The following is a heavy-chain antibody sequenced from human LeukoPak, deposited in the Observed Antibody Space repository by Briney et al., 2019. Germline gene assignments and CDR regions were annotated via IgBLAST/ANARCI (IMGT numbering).Heavy chain of an antibody. Sequence: GGSLRLSCAASGFTFSSYAMSWVRQAPGKGLEWVSAISGSGGSTYYADSVKGRFTISRDNSKNTLYLQMNSLRAEDTAVYYCAKDSMKYQLLTSASFDYWGQGTLVTVSS. CDR3: AKDSMKYQLLTSASFDY. V-gene: IGHV3-23*01. D-gene: IGHD2-2*01. J-gene: IGHJ4*02. CDR1: GFTFSSYA. CDR2: ISGSGGST.